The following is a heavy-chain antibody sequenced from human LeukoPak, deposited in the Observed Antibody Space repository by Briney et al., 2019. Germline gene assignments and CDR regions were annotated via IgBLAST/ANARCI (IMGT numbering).Heavy chain of an antibody. CDR1: GYTFTSYD. V-gene: IGHV1-8*01. CDR3: ARRRVVPAAKVPTRNWFDP. J-gene: IGHJ5*02. D-gene: IGHD2-2*01. CDR2: MNPNSGNT. Sequence: AASVKVSCKASGYTFTSYDINWVRQATGQGLEWMEWMNPNSGNTGYAQKFQGRVTMTRNTSISTAYMELSSLRSEDTAVYYCARRRVVPAAKVPTRNWFDPWGQGTLVTVSS.